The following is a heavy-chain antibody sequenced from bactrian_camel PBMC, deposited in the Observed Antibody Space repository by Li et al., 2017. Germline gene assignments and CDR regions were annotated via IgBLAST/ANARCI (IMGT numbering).Heavy chain of an antibody. J-gene: IGHJ4*01. CDR3: AADPRMERCYGVGEYIY. CDR1: RDIWRFHC. D-gene: IGHD3*01. CDR2: IDTDGST. Sequence: HVQLVESGGVSVQTGGSLRLSCAVSRDIWRFHCMAWFRQAPGKQREGVAAIDTDGSTSYADSVKGRFTISEDSDKNTVYLEMNGLKPEDTAMYYCAADPRMERCYGVGEYIYWGQGTQVTVS. V-gene: IGHV3S53*01.